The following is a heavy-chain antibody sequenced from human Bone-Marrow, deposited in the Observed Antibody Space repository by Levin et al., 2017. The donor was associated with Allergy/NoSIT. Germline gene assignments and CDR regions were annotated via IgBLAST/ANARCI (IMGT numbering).Heavy chain of an antibody. D-gene: IGHD3-22*01. Sequence: AASVKVSCKASGYTFRNYYMHWVRQAPGQGLEWMGFINPSGGSTTYAQRFQGRVTMTRDTSTTTVYMDLSSLRSEDTAIYYCARPDSSGYYDYWGQGTLVTVSS. CDR3: ARPDSSGYYDY. CDR2: INPSGGST. J-gene: IGHJ4*02. V-gene: IGHV1-46*01. CDR1: GYTFRNYY.